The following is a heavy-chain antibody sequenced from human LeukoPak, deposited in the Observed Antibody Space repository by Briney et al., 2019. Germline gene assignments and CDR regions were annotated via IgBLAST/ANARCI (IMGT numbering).Heavy chain of an antibody. Sequence: PGGYLRLSCAASGFTFSSYEMNWVRQAPGKGLEWVSAISGSGGSTYYADSVKGRFTISRDNSKNTLYLQMNSLRAEDTAVYYCAELGITMIGGVWGKGTTVTISS. CDR3: AELGITMIGGV. CDR2: ISGSGGST. V-gene: IGHV3-23*01. CDR1: GFTFSSYE. J-gene: IGHJ6*04. D-gene: IGHD3-10*02.